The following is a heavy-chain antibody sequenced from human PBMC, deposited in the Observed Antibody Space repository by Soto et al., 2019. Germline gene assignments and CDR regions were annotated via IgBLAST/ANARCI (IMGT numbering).Heavy chain of an antibody. V-gene: IGHV4-34*01. Sequence: SETLSHTCAVSGGFFSGDYWGWFRQPPGKGLEWIGEINHSGTTSYNPSLKSRVTISVDSSKNQLSLKLSSVTAADTAVYFCAREEVPQWFSRGYYGMDVWGQGTTVTVSS. D-gene: IGHD2-8*01. CDR2: INHSGTT. J-gene: IGHJ6*02. CDR3: AREEVPQWFSRGYYGMDV. CDR1: GGFFSGDY.